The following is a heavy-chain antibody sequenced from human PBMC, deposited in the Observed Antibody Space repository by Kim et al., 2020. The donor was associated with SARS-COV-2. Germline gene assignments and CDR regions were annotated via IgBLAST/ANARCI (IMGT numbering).Heavy chain of an antibody. V-gene: IGHV3-7*03. Sequence: RAKNYLDSVKGRFIISRDDAKNSLFLQMNSLRADDTAIYYCAREDVGSFDFWGQGTMVAVSS. CDR3: AREDVGSFDF. J-gene: IGHJ3*01. CDR2: RAK.